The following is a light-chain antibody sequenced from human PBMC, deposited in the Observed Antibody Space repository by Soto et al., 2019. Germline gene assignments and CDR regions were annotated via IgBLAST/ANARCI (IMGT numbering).Light chain of an antibody. CDR2: GAS. V-gene: IGKV3-15*01. Sequence: EIVMTQSPATLSVSPGERATLSCRASQGVSTNLAWYQQKPGQSPRLLIYGASTRATGIPARFSGSVSGTEFTLTISSRQSEDFSIYYCQQYNNWPPWTFGQGTKVEGK. CDR3: QQYNNWPPWT. CDR1: QGVSTN. J-gene: IGKJ1*01.